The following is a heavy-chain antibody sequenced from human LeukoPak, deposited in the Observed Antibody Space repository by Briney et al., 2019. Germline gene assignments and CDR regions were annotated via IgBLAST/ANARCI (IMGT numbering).Heavy chain of an antibody. CDR3: ARDRWSSPASAAPDDY. CDR1: GYTFTNYG. Sequence: GASVKVSCKASGYTFTNYGISWVRQAPGQGLEWMGWISAYNGNTVYAQKLQGRVTMTTDTSTSTAYMELRSLRSDDTAVYYCARDRWSSPASAAPDDYWGQGTLVSVSS. J-gene: IGHJ4*02. D-gene: IGHD2-2*01. V-gene: IGHV1-18*01. CDR2: ISAYNGNT.